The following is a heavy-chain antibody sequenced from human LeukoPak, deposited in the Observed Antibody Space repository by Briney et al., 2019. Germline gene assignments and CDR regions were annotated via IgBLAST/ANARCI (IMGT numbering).Heavy chain of an antibody. J-gene: IGHJ4*02. V-gene: IGHV4-39*01. CDR2: IYYSGST. CDR3: ARLDYRLRGLFDY. D-gene: IGHD4-11*01. Sequence: SETLSLTCTVSGGSISSSSSYWGWIRQPPGKGLEWIGSIYYSGSTYYNPSLKSRVTISVDTSKNQFSLKLSSVTAADTAVYYCARLDYRLRGLFDYWGQGTLVTVSS. CDR1: GGSISSSSSY.